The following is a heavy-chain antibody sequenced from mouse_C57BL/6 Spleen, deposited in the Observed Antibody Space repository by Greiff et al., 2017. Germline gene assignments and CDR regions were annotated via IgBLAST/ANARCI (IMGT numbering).Heavy chain of an antibody. CDR1: GYTFTDYY. V-gene: IGHV1-26*01. CDR3: ARLIWDGYFDV. CDR2: INPNNGGT. D-gene: IGHD4-1*01. Sequence: VQLQQSGPELVKPGASVKISCKASGYTFTDYYMNWVKQSHGKSLEWIGDINPNNGGTSYNQKFKGKATLTVDKSSSTAYMELRSLTSEDSAVYYCARLIWDGYFDVWGTGTTVTVSS. J-gene: IGHJ1*03.